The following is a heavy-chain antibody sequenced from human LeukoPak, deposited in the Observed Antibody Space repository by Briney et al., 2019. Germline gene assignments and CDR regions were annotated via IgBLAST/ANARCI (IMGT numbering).Heavy chain of an antibody. V-gene: IGHV1-18*01. CDR3: ARDPPRITMVRGAINSDY. D-gene: IGHD3-10*01. J-gene: IGHJ4*02. Sequence: ASLKVSCTASGYTFTSYGISWVRQAPGQGLEWMGWISAYNGNTNYAQKLQGRVTMTTDTSTSTAYMGLRSLRSDDTAVYYCARDPPRITMVRGAINSDYWGQGTLVTVSS. CDR1: GYTFTSYG. CDR2: ISAYNGNT.